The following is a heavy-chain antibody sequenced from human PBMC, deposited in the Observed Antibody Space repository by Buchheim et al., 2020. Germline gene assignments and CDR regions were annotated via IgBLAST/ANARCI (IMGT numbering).Heavy chain of an antibody. CDR2: VYFSGSN. V-gene: IGHV4-39*01. CDR1: GGSIKSTSHY. CDR3: ARQGGMVVGAKNNCFDP. J-gene: IGHJ5*02. D-gene: IGHD2-15*01. Sequence: QLQLQDSGPGLVKPSETLSLTCIVSGGSIKSTSHYWAWIRQTPGKGLDWIGSVYFSGSNHYNPSLQSRVSMYADTSKNQFTLKLSSVTAADTAVYYCARQGGMVVGAKNNCFDPWGQGTL.